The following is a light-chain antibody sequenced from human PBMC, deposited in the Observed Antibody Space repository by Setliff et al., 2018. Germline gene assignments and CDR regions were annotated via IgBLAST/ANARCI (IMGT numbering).Light chain of an antibody. CDR1: TGAVTNGLY. CDR3: TFAYSSVCL. J-gene: IGLJ2*01. CDR2: DTN. Sequence: QAVVTQEPSLTVSPGGTVTLTCASSTGAVTNGLYPYWFQQKPGQAPRTLIYDTNIRLSWTPARFSGSLLGGKAALTLSDAQPEDEADYFCTFAYSSVCLFGGGTKVTVL. V-gene: IGLV7-46*01.